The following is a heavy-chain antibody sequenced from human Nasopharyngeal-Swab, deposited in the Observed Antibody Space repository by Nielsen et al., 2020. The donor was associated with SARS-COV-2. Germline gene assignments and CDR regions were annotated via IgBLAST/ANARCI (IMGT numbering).Heavy chain of an antibody. CDR3: ARIAGTFAFVDY. J-gene: IGHJ4*02. D-gene: IGHD6-13*01. CDR1: GGSSSGYY. CDR2: INHSGST. V-gene: IGHV4-34*01. Sequence: SETLSLTCAVYGGSSSGYYWSWIRQPPGKGLEWIGEINHSGSTNYNPSLKSRVTISVDTSKNQFSLKLSSVTAADTAVYYCARIAGTFAFVDYWGQGTLVTVSS.